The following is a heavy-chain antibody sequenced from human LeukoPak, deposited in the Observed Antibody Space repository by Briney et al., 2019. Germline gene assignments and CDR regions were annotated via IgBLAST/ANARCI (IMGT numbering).Heavy chain of an antibody. CDR2: IYSGGST. D-gene: IGHD1-26*01. V-gene: IGHV4-39*07. CDR1: GGSISSTTDY. CDR3: ARDPVGATDYLDY. J-gene: IGHJ4*02. Sequence: PSETLSLTCTVSGGSISSTTDYWGWIRQPPGQGLEWIGSIYSGGSTYYNPSLKSRVALSVDTSKNQFSLKLSSVTAADTAVYYCARDPVGATDYLDYWGQGTLVTVSS.